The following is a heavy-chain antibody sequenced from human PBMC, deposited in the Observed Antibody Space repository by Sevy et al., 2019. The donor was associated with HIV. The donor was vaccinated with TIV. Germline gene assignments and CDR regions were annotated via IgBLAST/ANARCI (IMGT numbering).Heavy chain of an antibody. V-gene: IGHV3-15*01. CDR2: IRSKGEGGTT. CDR1: GFTFSDAW. Sequence: GGSLRLSCAASGFTFSDAWLSWVRQVPGKGLEWVGRIRSKGEGGTTDYAAPVKGRFTITRDDSKNMMYVQMNSLKTEDTGVYYCTTEGADWGQGTLVTVSS. J-gene: IGHJ4*02. CDR3: TTEGAD.